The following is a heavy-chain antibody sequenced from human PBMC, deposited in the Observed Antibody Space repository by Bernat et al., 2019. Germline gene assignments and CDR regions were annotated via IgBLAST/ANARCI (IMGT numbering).Heavy chain of an antibody. V-gene: IGHV3-33*01. CDR1: GFTFSSYG. Sequence: QVRLVESGGGVVQPGRSLRLSCAASGFTFSSYGMHWVRQAPGKGLEWVAVIWYDGSNKYYADSVKGRFTISRDNSKNTLYLQMNSLRAEDTAVYYCARVARHALILDAFDIWGQGTMVTVSS. CDR3: ARVARHALILDAFDI. CDR2: IWYDGSNK. J-gene: IGHJ3*02. D-gene: IGHD2-15*01.